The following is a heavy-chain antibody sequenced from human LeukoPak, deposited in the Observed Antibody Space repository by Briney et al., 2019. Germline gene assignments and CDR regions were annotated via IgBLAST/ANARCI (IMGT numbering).Heavy chain of an antibody. Sequence: GGSLRLSCAASGFTFSTYVMIWVRQAPGKGLEWVSAITGTGGDTYYADSVKGRFTISRDNSKSTLYLQMNSLRAEDTAVYYCVKGSSDSRPYYFDSWGQGTLVTVSS. CDR3: VKGSSDSRPYYFDS. CDR2: ITGTGGDT. CDR1: GFTFSTYV. J-gene: IGHJ4*02. V-gene: IGHV3-23*01. D-gene: IGHD3-22*01.